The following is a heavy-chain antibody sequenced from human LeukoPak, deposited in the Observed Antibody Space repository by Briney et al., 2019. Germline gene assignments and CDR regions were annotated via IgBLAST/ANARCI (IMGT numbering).Heavy chain of an antibody. D-gene: IGHD5-24*01. V-gene: IGHV7-4-1*02. Sequence: ASVKVSCKASGYTFGNYGMNWVRQAPGQGLEWMGWINTKNGNPMYAQGFTGRFVFSSDTSVNTSFLQINNLDTVDTAVYYCATGMGWGQGALVTVAS. CDR1: GYTFGNYG. J-gene: IGHJ4*02. CDR2: INTKNGNP. CDR3: ATGMG.